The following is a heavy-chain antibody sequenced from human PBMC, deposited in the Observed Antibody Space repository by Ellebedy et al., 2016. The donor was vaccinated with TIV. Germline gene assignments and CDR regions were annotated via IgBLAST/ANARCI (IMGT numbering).Heavy chain of an antibody. V-gene: IGHV3-11*06. D-gene: IGHD3-16*01. CDR1: GGSFSGYY. J-gene: IGHJ4*02. Sequence: PSETLSLTCAVYGGSFSGYYWSWIRQAPGKGLEWVSYISSSSSYTNYADSVKGRFTISRDNAKNSLYLQMNSLRAEDTAVYYCAREGGSQRAYFDYWGQGTLVTVSS. CDR3: AREGGSQRAYFDY. CDR2: ISSSSSYT.